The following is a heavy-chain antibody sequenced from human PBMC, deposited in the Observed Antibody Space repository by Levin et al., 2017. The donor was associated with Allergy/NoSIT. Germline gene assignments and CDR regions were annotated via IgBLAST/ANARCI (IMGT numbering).Heavy chain of an antibody. CDR2: IYSGGST. D-gene: IGHD6-19*01. CDR1: GFTVSSNY. V-gene: IGHV3-53*01. CDR3: ARASSGWYPPYYYYYGMDV. Sequence: GGSLRLSCAASGFTVSSNYMSWVRQAPGKGLEWVSVIYSGGSTYYADSVKGRFTISRDNSKNTLYLQMNSLRAEDTAVYYCARASSGWYPPYYYYYGMDVWGQGTTVTVSS. J-gene: IGHJ6*02.